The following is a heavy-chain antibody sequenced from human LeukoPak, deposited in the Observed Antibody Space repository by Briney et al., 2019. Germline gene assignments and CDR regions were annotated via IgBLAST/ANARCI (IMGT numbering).Heavy chain of an antibody. D-gene: IGHD7-27*01. V-gene: IGHV1-2*02. CDR3: ARRGAGDDAFDI. J-gene: IGHJ3*02. CDR2: ISGGT. Sequence: VASVKVSFKASGYTFTGYYMHWVRQALGQGLEWMGWISGGTKYAQEFQGRVTMTRDTSISTAYMELSRLGSDDTAVYYCARRGAGDDAFDIWGQGTMVTVSS. CDR1: GYTFTGYY.